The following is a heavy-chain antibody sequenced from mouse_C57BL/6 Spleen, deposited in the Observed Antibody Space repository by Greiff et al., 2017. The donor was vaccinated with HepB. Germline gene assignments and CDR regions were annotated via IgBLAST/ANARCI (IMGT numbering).Heavy chain of an antibody. V-gene: IGHV1-82*01. CDR3: ARSIYFAY. CDR1: GYAFSSSW. Sequence: VKLMESGPELVKPGASVKISCKASGYAFSSSWMNWVKQRPGKGLEWIGRIYPGDGDTNYNGKFKGKATLTADKSSSTAYMQLSSLTSEDSAVYFCARSIYFAYWGQGTLVTVSA. CDR2: IYPGDGDT. D-gene: IGHD2-1*01. J-gene: IGHJ3*01.